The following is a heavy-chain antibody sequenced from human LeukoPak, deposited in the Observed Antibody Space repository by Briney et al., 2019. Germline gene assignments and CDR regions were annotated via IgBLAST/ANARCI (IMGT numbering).Heavy chain of an antibody. CDR1: GFTFGDYA. J-gene: IGHJ6*03. D-gene: IGHD2-2*01. V-gene: IGHV3-49*04. Sequence: GESLRLSCTASGFTFGDYAMSWVRQAPGKGLEWVGFIRSKAYGGTTEYAASVKGRFTISRDDSKSIAYLQMNSLKTEDTAVYYCTRDGFAGCSSTSCYYYYYMDVWGKGTTVTVSS. CDR2: IRSKAYGGTT. CDR3: TRDGFAGCSSTSCYYYYYMDV.